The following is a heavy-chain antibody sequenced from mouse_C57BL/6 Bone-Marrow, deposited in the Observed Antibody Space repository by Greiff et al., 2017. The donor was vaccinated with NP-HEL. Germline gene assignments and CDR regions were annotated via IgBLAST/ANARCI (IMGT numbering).Heavy chain of an antibody. CDR2: IHPNSGST. CDR3: ARRRILHLFAY. CDR1: GYTFTSYW. J-gene: IGHJ3*01. D-gene: IGHD2-10*01. V-gene: IGHV1-64*01. Sequence: VQLQQSGAELVKPGASVKLSCKASGYTFTSYWMHWVKQRPGQGLEWIGMIHPNSGSTNYNEKFKSKATLTVDKSSSTAYMQLSSLTSEDSAVYYCARRRILHLFAYWGQGTLVTVSA.